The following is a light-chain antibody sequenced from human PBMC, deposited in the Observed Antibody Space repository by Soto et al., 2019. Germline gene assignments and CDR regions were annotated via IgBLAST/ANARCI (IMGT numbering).Light chain of an antibody. CDR1: SSDVGGYKF. Sequence: QSALTQPASVSASPGQSITISCTGTSSDVGGYKFVSWYQHHPGKAPKLMIYEVNNRPSGVSNRFSGSKSGNTASLTISCLQPEDDADYYCLSYTSANTRVFGGGTKLTVL. J-gene: IGLJ3*02. CDR3: LSYTSANTRV. V-gene: IGLV2-14*01. CDR2: EVN.